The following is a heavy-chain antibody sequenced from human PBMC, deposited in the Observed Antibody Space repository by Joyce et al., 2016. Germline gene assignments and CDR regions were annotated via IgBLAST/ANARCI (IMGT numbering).Heavy chain of an antibody. V-gene: IGHV3-30*18. Sequence: QVQLVESGGGVVQPGRSLRLSCAASGFSFSTYGMHWVRQAPGKGLEWVAVLSHDGNYKYYADSLKGRFTISRDKSRNTVFLQMNSLRPEDTAIYYCVKPKSYCSTYSCHSMDFRLDDWGQGILVTVSS. J-gene: IGHJ4*02. D-gene: IGHD2-2*01. CDR1: GFSFSTYG. CDR3: VKPKSYCSTYSCHSMDFRLDD. CDR2: LSHDGNYK.